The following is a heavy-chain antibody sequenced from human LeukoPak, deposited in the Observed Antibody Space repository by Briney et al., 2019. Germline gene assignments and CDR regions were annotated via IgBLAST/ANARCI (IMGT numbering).Heavy chain of an antibody. CDR2: ISGSGGST. CDR1: GFTFSSYS. CDR3: AKYSMIVAPRY. V-gene: IGHV3-23*01. D-gene: IGHD3-22*01. J-gene: IGHJ4*02. Sequence: GGSLRLSCAASGFTFSSYSVNWVRQAPGKGLEWVSAISGSGGSTYYADSVKGRFTISRDNSKNTLYLQMNSLRAEDTAVYYCAKYSMIVAPRYWGQGTLVTVSS.